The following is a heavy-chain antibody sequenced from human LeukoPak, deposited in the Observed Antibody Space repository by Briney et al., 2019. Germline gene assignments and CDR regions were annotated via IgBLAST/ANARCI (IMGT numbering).Heavy chain of an antibody. CDR2: INHSGST. D-gene: IGHD3-10*01. Sequence: SETLSLTCAVYGGSFSGYYWSWIRQPPGKGLEWIEEINHSGSTNYNPSLKSRVTISVDTSKNQFSLKLSSVTAADTAVYYCARGAEYYYCSGSSHIDYWGQGTLVTVSS. CDR1: GGSFSGYY. CDR3: ARGAEYYYCSGSSHIDY. V-gene: IGHV4-34*01. J-gene: IGHJ4*02.